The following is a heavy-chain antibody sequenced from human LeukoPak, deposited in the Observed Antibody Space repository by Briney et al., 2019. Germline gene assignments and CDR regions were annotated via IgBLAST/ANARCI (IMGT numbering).Heavy chain of an antibody. J-gene: IGHJ4*02. CDR2: ITNRGDGT. V-gene: IGHV3-23*01. CDR1: GFTFSNFD. D-gene: IGHD6-19*01. Sequence: PGGSLRLSCTAPGFTFSNFDMGWVRQAPGKGLEWVSAITNRGDGTYFADSVKGRVTISRDNSKDTLYLQLNSLRADDTAVYYCAKDARRTSGWYYFDSWGQGTLVTVSS. CDR3: AKDARRTSGWYYFDS.